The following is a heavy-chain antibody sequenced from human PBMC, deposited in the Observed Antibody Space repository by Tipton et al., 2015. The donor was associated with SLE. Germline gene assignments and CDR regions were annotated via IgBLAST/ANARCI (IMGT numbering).Heavy chain of an antibody. CDR3: ARNRWLDY. J-gene: IGHJ4*02. CDR2: IGSAGDT. V-gene: IGHV3-13*01. D-gene: IGHD3-22*01. CDR1: GFTFSSYD. Sequence: GSLRLSCAAPGFTFSSYDMHWVRQTTGKGLEWVSAIGSAGDTYYPGSVKGRFTISRENAKNSLYLQMNSLRDGDTAIYYCARNRWLDYLGQGTLVTVSS.